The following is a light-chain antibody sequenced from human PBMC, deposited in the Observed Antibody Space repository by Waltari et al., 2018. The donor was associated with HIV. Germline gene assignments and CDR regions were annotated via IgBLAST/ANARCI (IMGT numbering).Light chain of an antibody. CDR3: AVWDDRLSGRL. CDR2: RNN. CDR1: TPNVRNTS. V-gene: IGLV1-47*01. J-gene: IGLJ2*01. Sequence: QSVLAQPRSVSGTPGQTVHISCSGSTPNVRNTSLSWYQQVTGGAPKLLIYRNNQRPSGVPDRFSGSKSGPSASLAIIGLRTEDEAEYYCAVWDDRLSGRLFGGGTKVTVL.